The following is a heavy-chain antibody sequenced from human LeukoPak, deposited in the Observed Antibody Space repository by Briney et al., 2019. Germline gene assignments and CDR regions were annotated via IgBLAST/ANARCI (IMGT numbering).Heavy chain of an antibody. CDR3: ARDRLVSNFLGYYYYGMDV. CDR1: GFTFSSYW. V-gene: IGHV3-7*01. D-gene: IGHD4-11*01. J-gene: IGHJ6*02. Sequence: PGGSLRLSCAASGFTFSSYWMSWVRQAPGKGLEWVANIKQDGSEKYYVDSVKGRSTISRDNAKNSLYLQMNSLRAEDTAVYYCARDRLVSNFLGYYYYGMDVWGQGTTVTVSS. CDR2: IKQDGSEK.